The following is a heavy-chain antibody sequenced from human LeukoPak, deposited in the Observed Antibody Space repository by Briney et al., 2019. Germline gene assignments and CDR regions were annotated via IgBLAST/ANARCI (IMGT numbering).Heavy chain of an antibody. D-gene: IGHD3-22*01. Sequence: PGGSLRLSCTASGFTFSNFWMGWVRQAPGKGLEWVANIKQDETEKFYLGSVQGRFTISRDNSKDTLYLQVSSLRAEDTAVYYCAKPTLDGTGYYPFDFWGQGALVTVSS. CDR3: AKPTLDGTGYYPFDF. J-gene: IGHJ4*02. CDR2: IKQDETEK. V-gene: IGHV3-7*03. CDR1: GFTFSNFW.